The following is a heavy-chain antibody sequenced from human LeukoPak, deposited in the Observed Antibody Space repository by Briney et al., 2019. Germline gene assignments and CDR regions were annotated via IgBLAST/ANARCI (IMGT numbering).Heavy chain of an antibody. CDR3: ARDLIDYDILTGYYPRYFDY. CDR2: IYYSGST. CDR1: GGSISSYY. V-gene: IGHV4-59*01. Sequence: SETLSLTCTVSGGSISSYYWSWIRQPPGKGLEWIGYIYYSGSTNYNPSLKSRVTISVDTSKNQLSLKLSSVTAADTAVYYCARDLIDYDILTGYYPRYFDYWGQGTLVTVSS. J-gene: IGHJ4*02. D-gene: IGHD3-9*01.